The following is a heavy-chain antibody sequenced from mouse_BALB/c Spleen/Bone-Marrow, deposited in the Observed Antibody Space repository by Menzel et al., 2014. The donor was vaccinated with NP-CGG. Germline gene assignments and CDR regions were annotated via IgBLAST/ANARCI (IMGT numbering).Heavy chain of an antibody. V-gene: IGHV4-1*02. CDR3: ARLNYYGSLFV. J-gene: IGHJ1*01. CDR1: GFDFSRYW. Sequence: EVKLMESGGGLVQPGGSLKLSCAASGFDFSRYWMSWVRRAPGKGLEWIGEINPDSSTINYTPSLKDKFIISRDNAKNTLHLQMSKVRSEDTALYYCARLNYYGSLFVWGAGTTVTVSS. CDR2: INPDSSTI. D-gene: IGHD1-1*01.